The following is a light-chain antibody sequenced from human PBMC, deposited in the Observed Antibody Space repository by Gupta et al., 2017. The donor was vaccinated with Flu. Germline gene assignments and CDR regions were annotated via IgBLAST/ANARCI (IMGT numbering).Light chain of an antibody. Sequence: SITISCTGTSNDVGRYNDVSWHQQQQGTAPQLICYDVNRRPSGVYRLSAGYNSGIAALMIIWRQQTEDAAYYYCRSYRIHSSLLFGTGTKVTVL. V-gene: IGLV2-14*03. CDR1: SNDVGRYND. CDR2: DVN. CDR3: RSYRIHSSLL. J-gene: IGLJ1*01.